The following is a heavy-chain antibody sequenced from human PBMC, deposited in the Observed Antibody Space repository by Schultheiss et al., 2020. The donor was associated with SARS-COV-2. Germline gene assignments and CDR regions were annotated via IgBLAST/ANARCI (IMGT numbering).Heavy chain of an antibody. CDR2: IWYDGSNK. CDR3: ARDRAMAAADYYFDY. CDR1: GFTFSSYG. J-gene: IGHJ4*02. D-gene: IGHD6-13*01. Sequence: GESLKISCAASGFTFSSYGMHWVRQAPGKGLEWVAVIWYDGSNKYYADSVKGRFTISRDNSKNTLYLQMNSLSAEDTAIYYCARDRAMAAADYYFDYWGQGTLVTVSS. V-gene: IGHV3-30*19.